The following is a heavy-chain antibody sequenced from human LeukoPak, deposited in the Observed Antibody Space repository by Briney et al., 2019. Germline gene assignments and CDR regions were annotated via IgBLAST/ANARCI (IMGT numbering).Heavy chain of an antibody. V-gene: IGHV4-61*02. Sequence: SETLSLTCTVSGGSISSGSYYWSWIRQPAGKGLEWIGRIYTSGSTNYNPSLKSRVTISVDTSKNQFSLKLSSVTAADTAVYYCARDQSPRVWGQGTLVTVSS. CDR2: IYTSGST. CDR3: ARDQSPRV. CDR1: GGSISSGSYY. J-gene: IGHJ4*02.